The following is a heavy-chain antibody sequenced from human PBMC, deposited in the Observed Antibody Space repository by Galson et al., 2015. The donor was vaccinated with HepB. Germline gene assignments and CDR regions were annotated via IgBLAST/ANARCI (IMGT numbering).Heavy chain of an antibody. CDR3: VTDTTGSREY. CDR2: IKSKSDGGTT. J-gene: IGHJ4*02. CDR1: GFTFTKAW. D-gene: IGHD1-26*01. Sequence: SLRLSCAASGFTFTKAWMSWVRQAPGKGLEWVGRIKSKSDGGTTLHAAPVKGRFAISRDDSKNTLYLQMNSLQREDTALYFCVTDTTGSREYWGQGTLVAVSS. V-gene: IGHV3-15*01.